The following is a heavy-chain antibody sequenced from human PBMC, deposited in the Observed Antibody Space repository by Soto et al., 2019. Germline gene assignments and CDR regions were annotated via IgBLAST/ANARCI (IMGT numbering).Heavy chain of an antibody. V-gene: IGHV1-18*01. J-gene: IGHJ4*02. CDR3: VRDQQWLLPVPLNFDY. Sequence: QIQLVQSGAEVKKPGASVKVSCKASGFTFIDYGFSWVRQAPGRGLEWMGWISAFNGETNYTQKSEGRVAMTTDAATTTAYMELRSLTVDDTAVYYCVRDQQWLLPVPLNFDYWGQGTGVTVSS. CDR1: GFTFIDYG. D-gene: IGHD6-19*01. CDR2: ISAFNGET.